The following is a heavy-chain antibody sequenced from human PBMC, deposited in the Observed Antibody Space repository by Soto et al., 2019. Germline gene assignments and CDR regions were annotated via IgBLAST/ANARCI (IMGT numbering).Heavy chain of an antibody. CDR2: IHYSGST. CDR3: ASTSDYYDSSGYFWFDP. D-gene: IGHD3-22*01. Sequence: SETLSLTCIVSGGSIIKAYWSWIRQPPGKGLEWIGYIHYSGSTNYNPTLKSRVTISIDTSKNQFSLKLSSVTAADTAVYYCASTSDYYDSSGYFWFDPWGQGTLVTVSS. CDR1: GGSIIKAY. V-gene: IGHV4-59*01. J-gene: IGHJ5*02.